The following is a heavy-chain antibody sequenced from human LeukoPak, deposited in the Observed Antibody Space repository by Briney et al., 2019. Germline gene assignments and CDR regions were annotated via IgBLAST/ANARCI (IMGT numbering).Heavy chain of an antibody. D-gene: IGHD3-22*01. CDR2: ISSSSSNI. CDR1: GFTFSSYS. V-gene: IGHV3-48*04. Sequence: GGSLRLSCAASGFTFSSYSMNWVRQAPGKGLEWVSYISSSSSNIYYADSVKGRFTISRDNAKNSLYLQMNSLRAEDTAVYYCASSSTDYYDSSGYYPDAFDIWGQGTMVTVSS. CDR3: ASSSTDYYDSSGYYPDAFDI. J-gene: IGHJ3*02.